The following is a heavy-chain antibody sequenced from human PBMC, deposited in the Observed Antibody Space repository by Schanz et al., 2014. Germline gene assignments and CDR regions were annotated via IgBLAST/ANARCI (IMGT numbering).Heavy chain of an antibody. D-gene: IGHD3-10*01. J-gene: IGHJ3*02. CDR2: IGVDGTTT. Sequence: EVQLVQSGGGLVQPGGSLRLSCATSGFSFSSYAINWVRQAPGKGLEWVSVIGVDGTTTYYADSVKGRFTISRDNSKNTLYLQMNSLRAEDTAVYYCAKGRFGELSAFDIWGQGTMVTGSS. CDR1: GFSFSSYA. CDR3: AKGRFGELSAFDI. V-gene: IGHV3-23*04.